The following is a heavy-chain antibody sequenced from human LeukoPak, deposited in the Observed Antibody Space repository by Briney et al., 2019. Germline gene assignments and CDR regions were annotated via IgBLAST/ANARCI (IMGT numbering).Heavy chain of an antibody. CDR3: AKGPLRGTAAAIDY. J-gene: IGHJ4*02. CDR1: GFTFSSYA. Sequence: GGSLRLSCAASGFTFSSYAMHWVRQAPGKGLERVAVISYDGRNKHYPDSVKGRFTIPRDISTDTLWLQMDSLRTEDTAVYYCAKGPLRGTAAAIDYWGQGTLVTVSS. CDR2: ISYDGRNK. V-gene: IGHV3-30*04. D-gene: IGHD2-2*01.